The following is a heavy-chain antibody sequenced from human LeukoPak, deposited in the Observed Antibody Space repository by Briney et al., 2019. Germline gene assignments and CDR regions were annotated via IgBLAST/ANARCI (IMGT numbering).Heavy chain of an antibody. Sequence: SETLSLTCIVSGGSISSSSYYWGWIRQPPGKGLEWIGSMYSSGNTYYNPSLKSRVTISVDTSKNQFSLKLNSVTAADTAVYYCARGGSYTMVKNYWGQGTLVTVSS. CDR1: GGSISSSSYY. CDR2: MYSSGNT. J-gene: IGHJ4*02. CDR3: ARGGSYTMVKNY. D-gene: IGHD1-26*01. V-gene: IGHV4-39*07.